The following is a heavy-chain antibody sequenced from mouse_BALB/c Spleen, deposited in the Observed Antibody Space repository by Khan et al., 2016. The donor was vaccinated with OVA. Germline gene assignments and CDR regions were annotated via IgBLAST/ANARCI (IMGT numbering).Heavy chain of an antibody. J-gene: IGHJ4*01. D-gene: IGHD2-4*01. V-gene: IGHV2-6*02. CDR3: ARNTHMITAVIDY. CDR1: GFSLTSYG. Sequence: QMQLEESGPGLVAPSQSLSITCTVSGFSLTSYGVHWVRQPPGKGLEWLVVIWSDGKTTYNSTLKSRLSISKDNSKSQVFLKMNSLQTDDTAMYYCARNTHMITAVIDYWGQGTTVTVSS. CDR2: IWSDGKT.